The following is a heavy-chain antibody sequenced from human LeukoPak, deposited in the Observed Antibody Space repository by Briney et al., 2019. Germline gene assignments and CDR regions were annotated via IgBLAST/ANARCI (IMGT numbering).Heavy chain of an antibody. CDR3: ARDAVVVAASYYYYGMDV. CDR1: GFTFSSYA. J-gene: IGHJ6*02. Sequence: GGSLRLSCAASGFTFSSYAMHWVRQAPGKGLEWVAVISYDGSNKYYADSVKGRFTISRDNSKNTLYLQMNSLRAEVTAVYYCARDAVVVAASYYYYGMDVWGQGTTVTVSS. D-gene: IGHD2-15*01. V-gene: IGHV3-30-3*01. CDR2: ISYDGSNK.